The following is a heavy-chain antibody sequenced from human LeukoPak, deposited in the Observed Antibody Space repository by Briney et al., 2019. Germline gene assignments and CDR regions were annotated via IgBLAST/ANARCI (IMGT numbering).Heavy chain of an antibody. V-gene: IGHV3-48*04. Sequence: PGGSLRLSCAASGFTFSSYSMNWVRQAPGEGLEWVSYISSSSSTIYYADSVKGRFTISRDNAKNSLYLQMNSLRAEDTAVYYCAREMITFGGVSFDYWGQGTLVTVSS. CDR3: AREMITFGGVSFDY. D-gene: IGHD3-16*01. CDR1: GFTFSSYS. CDR2: ISSSSSTI. J-gene: IGHJ4*02.